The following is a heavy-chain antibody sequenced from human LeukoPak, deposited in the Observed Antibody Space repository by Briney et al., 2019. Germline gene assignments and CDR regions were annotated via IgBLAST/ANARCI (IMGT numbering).Heavy chain of an antibody. J-gene: IGHJ3*02. V-gene: IGHV3-53*04. Sequence: PGGSLRLSCAASGFTVSSNYMSRVRQAPGKGLEWVSVIYSGGSTYYADSVKGRFTISRHNSKNTLYLQMNSLRAEDTAVYYCARGDYGDAVDAFDIWGQGTMVTVSS. CDR1: GFTVSSNY. D-gene: IGHD4-17*01. CDR3: ARGDYGDAVDAFDI. CDR2: IYSGGST.